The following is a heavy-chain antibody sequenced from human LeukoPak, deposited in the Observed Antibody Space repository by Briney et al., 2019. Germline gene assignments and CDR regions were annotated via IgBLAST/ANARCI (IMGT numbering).Heavy chain of an antibody. CDR1: GYTFATRW. Sequence: GESLKISCKGSGYTFATRWLAWVRQMPGRGLEWMGIIYPDDSDAICSPSFQGQVTISADKSISTAYLQWSSLKASDSAMYYCARGAYGSGSYYNYYGMDVWGQGTTVTVSS. CDR2: IYPDDSDA. J-gene: IGHJ6*02. D-gene: IGHD3-10*01. V-gene: IGHV5-51*01. CDR3: ARGAYGSGSYYNYYGMDV.